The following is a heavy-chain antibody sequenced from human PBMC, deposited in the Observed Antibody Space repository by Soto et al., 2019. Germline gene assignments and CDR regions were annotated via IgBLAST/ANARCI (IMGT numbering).Heavy chain of an antibody. CDR2: INPSGGST. V-gene: IGHV1-46*03. J-gene: IGHJ5*02. D-gene: IGHD2-15*01. Sequence: ASVKVSCKASGYTFTSYYMHWVRQAPGQGLEWMGIINPSGGSTSYAQKFQGRVTMTRDTSTSTVYMELSSLRSEDTAVYYCASTRDCSGGSCYSWFDPWGQGTLVTVSS. CDR1: GYTFTSYY. CDR3: ASTRDCSGGSCYSWFDP.